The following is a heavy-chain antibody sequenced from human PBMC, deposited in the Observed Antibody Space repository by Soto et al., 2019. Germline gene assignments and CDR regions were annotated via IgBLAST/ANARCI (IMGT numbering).Heavy chain of an antibody. V-gene: IGHV1-8*01. CDR1: GYTFTSYD. CDR2: MNPNSGNT. Sequence: QVQLVQSGAEVKKPGASVKVSCKASGYTFTSYDINWVRQATGQGLEWMGWMNPNSGNTGYAQKFQGRVTMIRNTSISTAYMELSSLRSEDTAVYYCARGQVPYVVVAAHDAFDIWGQGTMVTVSS. CDR3: ARGQVPYVVVAAHDAFDI. J-gene: IGHJ3*02. D-gene: IGHD2-15*01.